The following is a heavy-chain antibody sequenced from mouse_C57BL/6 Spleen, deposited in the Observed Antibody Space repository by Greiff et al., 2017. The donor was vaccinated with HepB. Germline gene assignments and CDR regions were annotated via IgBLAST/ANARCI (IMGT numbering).Heavy chain of an antibody. D-gene: IGHD2-2*01. CDR1: GYAFTNYL. J-gene: IGHJ3*01. Sequence: VQLQQSGAELVRPGPSVKVSCKASGYAFTNYLIEWVKQRPGQGLEWIGVINPGSGGTNYNEKFKGKATLTADKSSSTAYMQLSSLTSEDSAVYFCARSGDLLWLRRGFAYWGQGTLVTVSA. CDR2: INPGSGGT. V-gene: IGHV1-54*01. CDR3: ARSGDLLWLRRGFAY.